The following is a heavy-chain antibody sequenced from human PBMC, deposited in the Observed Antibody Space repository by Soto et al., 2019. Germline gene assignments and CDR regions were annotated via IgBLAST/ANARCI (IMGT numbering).Heavy chain of an antibody. V-gene: IGHV3-23*01. J-gene: IGHJ2*01. CDR1: GFTFRNYA. CDR2: IHGGGDYT. Sequence: EVQVLESGGGLVQPGGSLRLACAASGFTFRNYAMSWVRQAAGKGLAWVATIHGGGDYTQDTDYVKGRFTISSDNSRKTVYLQMNSLRAEDTALSYCAKNRGSGSYTNWNFDVWGRGTLVTVSS. D-gene: IGHD1-26*01. CDR3: AKNRGSGSYTNWNFDV.